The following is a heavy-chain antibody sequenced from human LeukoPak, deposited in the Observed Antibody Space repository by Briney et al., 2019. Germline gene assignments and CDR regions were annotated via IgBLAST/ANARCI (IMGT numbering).Heavy chain of an antibody. D-gene: IGHD1-1*01. CDR1: GFTFGDYA. CDR2: IRSKVYGETA. V-gene: IGHV3-49*03. Sequence: GGSLRLSCTASGFTFGDYAMSWIRQAPGKGLEWVGFIRSKVYGETADYAASVKGRFTISRDDSKAIASLQMNSLKTEDTAVYHCTRDRGAYNLYDYWGQGTLVTVSS. J-gene: IGHJ4*02. CDR3: TRDRGAYNLYDY.